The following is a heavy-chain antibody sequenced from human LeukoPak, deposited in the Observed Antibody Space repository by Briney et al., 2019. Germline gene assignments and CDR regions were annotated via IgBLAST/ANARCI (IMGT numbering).Heavy chain of an antibody. D-gene: IGHD3-9*01. Sequence: GGSLRLSCAASGFTFSSYSMNWVRQAPGKGLEWVSSISSSSSYIYYADSVKGRFTISRDNAKNSLYLQMNSLRAEDTAVYYCARGEILTGYYAYWGQGTLVTVSS. CDR2: ISSSSSYI. CDR3: ARGEILTGYYAY. J-gene: IGHJ4*02. CDR1: GFTFSSYS. V-gene: IGHV3-21*01.